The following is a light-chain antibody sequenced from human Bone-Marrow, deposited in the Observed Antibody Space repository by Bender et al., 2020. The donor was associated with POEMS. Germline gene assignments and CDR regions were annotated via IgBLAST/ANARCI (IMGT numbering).Light chain of an antibody. V-gene: IGLV2-8*01. Sequence: QSALTQPASVSGSPGQSITISCTGSNSDVGYYDYVSWYQHHPGKAPKLIIHDVSQRPSGVSDRFSGSKTGNTAFLSVSGLQADDEAVYYCSSYGGANNVLFGGGTKVTVL. CDR1: NSDVGYYDY. CDR3: SSYGGANNVL. J-gene: IGLJ2*01. CDR2: DVS.